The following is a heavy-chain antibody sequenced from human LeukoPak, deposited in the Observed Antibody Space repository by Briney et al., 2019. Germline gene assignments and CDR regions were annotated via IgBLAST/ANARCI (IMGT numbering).Heavy chain of an antibody. D-gene: IGHD3-10*01. CDR1: GYTFTSYD. Sequence: ASVKVSCKASGYTFTSYDINWVRQATGQGLEWMGWMNPNSGNTGYAQKFQGRVTITRNTSISTAYMELSSLRSEDTAVYYCARGYYYGSGSYYSDYYYYYMDVWGKGTTVTVSS. J-gene: IGHJ6*03. V-gene: IGHV1-8*03. CDR2: MNPNSGNT. CDR3: ARGYYYGSGSYYSDYYYYYMDV.